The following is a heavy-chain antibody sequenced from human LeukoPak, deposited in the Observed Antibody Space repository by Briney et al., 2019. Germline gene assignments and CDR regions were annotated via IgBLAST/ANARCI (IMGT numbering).Heavy chain of an antibody. D-gene: IGHD4-17*01. CDR2: SNSDGSST. CDR3: ARGGDYPFDY. CDR1: GFTFSSYW. J-gene: IGHJ4*02. V-gene: IGHV3-74*01. Sequence: GESLRLSCAASGFTFSSYWMHWVRQAPGKGLVWVSRSNSDGSSTNYADSVKGRFTISRDNAKNTLYLQMDSLRAEDTAVYYCARGGDYPFDYWGQGTLVTVSS.